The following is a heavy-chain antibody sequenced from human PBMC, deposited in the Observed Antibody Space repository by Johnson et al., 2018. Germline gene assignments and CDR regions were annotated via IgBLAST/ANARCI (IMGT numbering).Heavy chain of an antibody. CDR1: GFTVSSNY. CDR2: IYSGGST. V-gene: IGHV3-66*02. J-gene: IGHJ6*03. D-gene: IGHD3-22*01. Sequence: VQLVETGGGLVQPGGSLRLSCAASGFTVSSNYMSWVRQAPGKGLEWVSVIYSGGSTYYADSVKGRFTISRDNSKNTLYLQMNSLRAEDTAVYYWAREKYYYDSSGYWGNYYYYYMDVWGKGTTVTVSS. CDR3: AREKYYYDSSGYWGNYYYYYMDV.